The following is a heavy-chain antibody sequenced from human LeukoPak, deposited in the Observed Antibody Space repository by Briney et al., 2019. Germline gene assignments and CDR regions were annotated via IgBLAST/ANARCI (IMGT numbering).Heavy chain of an antibody. Sequence: ASVKVSCKASGYTFTGYYMNWVRQAPGQGLEWMGWINPNRGGTNYAQKFQGRVTITRDTSISTAYMELSSLRSEDTAVYYCARASIAVAGTHWFDPWGQGTLVTVSS. J-gene: IGHJ5*02. CDR1: GYTFTGYY. V-gene: IGHV1-2*02. CDR2: INPNRGGT. D-gene: IGHD6-19*01. CDR3: ARASIAVAGTHWFDP.